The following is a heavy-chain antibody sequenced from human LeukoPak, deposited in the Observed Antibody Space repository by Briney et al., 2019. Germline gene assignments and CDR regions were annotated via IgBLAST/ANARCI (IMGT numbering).Heavy chain of an antibody. CDR2: INPNSGGT. V-gene: IGHV1-2*02. Sequence: ASVKVSCKASGYTFTGYYMHWVRQAPGQGLEWMGWINPNSGGTNYAQKFQGRVTMTRDTSISTAYMELSRLRSDDTAVYYCARDGSDSYYYYYMDVWGKGTTVTISS. J-gene: IGHJ6*03. CDR3: ARDGSDSYYYYYMDV. D-gene: IGHD1-1*01. CDR1: GYTFTGYY.